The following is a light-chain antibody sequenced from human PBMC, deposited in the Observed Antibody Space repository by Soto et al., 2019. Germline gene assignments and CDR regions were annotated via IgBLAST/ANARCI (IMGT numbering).Light chain of an antibody. J-gene: IGKJ3*01. Sequence: VVLTQSPATLSLSPGERATLSCRANQPVSANYLAWYQQKPGQAPRLLIYGASSRATGIPDRFSGSGSGTDFTLIISRLEPEDFAVFYCHQYGSSPSTFGPGTKVDIK. V-gene: IGKV3-20*01. CDR1: QPVSANY. CDR3: HQYGSSPST. CDR2: GAS.